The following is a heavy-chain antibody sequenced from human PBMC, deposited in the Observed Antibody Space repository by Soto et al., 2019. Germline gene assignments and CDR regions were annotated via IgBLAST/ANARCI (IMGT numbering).Heavy chain of an antibody. CDR2: IIPIFGTA. D-gene: IGHD2-15*01. CDR3: ARVECSGGSCYSAEYFQH. Sequence: SVKGACKASGCTFSRYPISWVRKAPGQGLEWMGGIIPIFGTANYAQKFQGRVTITADESTSTAYMELSSLRSEDTAVYYCARVECSGGSCYSAEYFQHWGQGTLVTVSS. J-gene: IGHJ1*01. CDR1: GCTFSRYP. V-gene: IGHV1-69*13.